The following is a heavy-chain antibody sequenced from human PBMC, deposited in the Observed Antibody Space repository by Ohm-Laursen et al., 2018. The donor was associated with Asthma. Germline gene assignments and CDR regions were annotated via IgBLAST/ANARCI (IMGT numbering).Heavy chain of an antibody. V-gene: IGHV3-21*01. CDR3: ARIGPEWELPGREYSLHH. D-gene: IGHD1-26*01. CDR1: GYTFSLYS. J-gene: IGHJ1*01. CDR2: ISTASTFI. Sequence: LRLSCTATGYTFSLYSIHWVRQIPGKGLEWVASISTASTFIYYSDSVRGRFTTSRDNARHSVYLQMNSLRAEDTALYYCARIGPEWELPGREYSLHHWGEGTLVTVSS.